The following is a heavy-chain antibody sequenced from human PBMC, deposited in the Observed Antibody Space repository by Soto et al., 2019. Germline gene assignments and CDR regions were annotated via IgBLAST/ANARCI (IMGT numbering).Heavy chain of an antibody. J-gene: IGHJ6*02. Sequence: SETLSLTCTVSGGSVSISSYYWGWIRQPPGKGLEWIGSIYYTGNTFHNPSLKSRVTISVDKSHKMFSLKLTSVTAADTAVFYCAREVSSTDGMAVWVQGTTVAVSS. CDR2: IYYTGNT. CDR3: AREVSSTDGMAV. V-gene: IGHV4-39*02. CDR1: GGSVSISSYY. D-gene: IGHD2-2*01.